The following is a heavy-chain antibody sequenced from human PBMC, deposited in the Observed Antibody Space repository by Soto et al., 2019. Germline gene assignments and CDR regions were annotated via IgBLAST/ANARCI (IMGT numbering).Heavy chain of an antibody. J-gene: IGHJ2*01. V-gene: IGHV3-48*02. D-gene: IGHD4-17*01. CDR2: ISSSSSTI. Sequence: EVQLVESGGGLVQPGGSLRLSCAASGFTFSSYSMNWVRQAPGKGLEWVSYISSSSSTIYYADSVKGRFTISRDNAKNSLYLQMNSLRDEDTAVYYCARDYYGDYGWYFDLWGRGTLVTVSS. CDR3: ARDYYGDYGWYFDL. CDR1: GFTFSSYS.